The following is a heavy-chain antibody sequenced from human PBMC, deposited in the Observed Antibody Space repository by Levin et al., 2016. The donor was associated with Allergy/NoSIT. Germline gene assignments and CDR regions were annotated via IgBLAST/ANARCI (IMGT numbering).Heavy chain of an antibody. D-gene: IGHD5-18*01. Sequence: GESLKISCAASGFTLVVLDELGPPGSEGRGWSGWPTVREDGRTTYYVDSVKGRFTISRDNAENSLFLQMSSLRAEDTALYYCARDLGYGHDFWGQGTLVTVSS. CDR3: ARDLGYGHDF. CDR1: GFTLVVL. CDR2: VREDGRTT. J-gene: IGHJ4*02. V-gene: IGHV3-7*01.